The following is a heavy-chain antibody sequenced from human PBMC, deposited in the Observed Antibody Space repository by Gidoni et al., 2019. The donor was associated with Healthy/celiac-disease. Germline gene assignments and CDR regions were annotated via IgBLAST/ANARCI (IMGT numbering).Heavy chain of an antibody. CDR1: GFTFSSYW. Sequence: EVQLVESGGGLVQPGGSLRLSCAASGFTFSSYWMHWVRQAPGKGLVWVSRINSDGSSTSYADSVKGRFTISRDNAKNTLYLQMNSLRAEDTAVYYCARDLDYETELWLRGGWGQGTLVTVSS. CDR3: ARDLDYETELWLRGG. D-gene: IGHD5-18*01. CDR2: INSDGSST. J-gene: IGHJ4*02. V-gene: IGHV3-74*01.